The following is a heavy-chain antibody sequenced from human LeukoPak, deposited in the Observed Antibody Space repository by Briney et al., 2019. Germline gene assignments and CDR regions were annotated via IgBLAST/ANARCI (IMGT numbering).Heavy chain of an antibody. CDR3: ARDKVGATPVYYFDY. CDR1: GFTFSSYA. Sequence: GSLRLSCAASGFTFSSYAMHWVRQAPGKGLEWVAVISYDGSNKYYADSVKGRFTISRDNSKNTLYLQMNSLRAEDTAVYYCARDKVGATPVYYFDYWGQGTLVTVSS. J-gene: IGHJ4*02. CDR2: ISYDGSNK. V-gene: IGHV3-30-3*01. D-gene: IGHD1-26*01.